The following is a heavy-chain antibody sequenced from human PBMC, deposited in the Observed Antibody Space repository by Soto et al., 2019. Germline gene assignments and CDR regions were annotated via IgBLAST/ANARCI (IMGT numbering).Heavy chain of an antibody. J-gene: IGHJ6*03. V-gene: IGHV4-59*01. Sequence: PSETLSLTCTVSGGSISSYYWSWIRQPPGKGLEWIGYIYYSGSTNYNPSLKSRVTISVDTSKNQFSLKLSSVTAADTAVYYCARSGGYDFWSGTMTFYYYYYYYMDVWGKGTTVT. CDR1: GGSISSYY. CDR3: ARSGGYDFWSGTMTFYYYYYYYMDV. CDR2: IYYSGST. D-gene: IGHD3-3*01.